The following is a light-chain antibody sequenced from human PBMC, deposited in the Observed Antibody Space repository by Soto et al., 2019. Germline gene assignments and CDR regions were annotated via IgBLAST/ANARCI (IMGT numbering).Light chain of an antibody. Sequence: EIVLTQSPATLSLSPGERATLSCRASQSVGSYLAWYQQRPGQAPRLLIYDASSRATGIPARFSGSGSGTDLTLTISSLEPEDFAAYYCQQRTNWPLTFGGGTKVQIK. J-gene: IGKJ4*01. CDR2: DAS. CDR3: QQRTNWPLT. V-gene: IGKV3-11*01. CDR1: QSVGSY.